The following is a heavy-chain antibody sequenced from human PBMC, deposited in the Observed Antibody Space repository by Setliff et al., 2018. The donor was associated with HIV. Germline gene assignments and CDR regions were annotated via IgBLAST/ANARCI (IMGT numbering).Heavy chain of an antibody. J-gene: IGHJ4*02. CDR2: ISAYHGNT. CDR3: ARVPYNFWNGYPLDY. CDR1: GYTFTSYG. Sequence: ASVKVSCKASGYTFTSYGITWVRQAPGQGLEWMGWISAYHGNTNYAQKLQGRVTMTTDTSTSTAYMELRSLRSDDTAVYYCARVPYNFWNGYPLDYWGQGTLVTVSS. D-gene: IGHD3-3*01. V-gene: IGHV1-18*01.